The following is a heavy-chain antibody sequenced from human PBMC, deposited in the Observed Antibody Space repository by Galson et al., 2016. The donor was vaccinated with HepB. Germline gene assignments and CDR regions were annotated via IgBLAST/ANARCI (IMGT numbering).Heavy chain of an antibody. CDR1: GFTFSSYS. Sequence: SLRLSCAASGFTFSSYSMNWVRQAPGKGLEWVSSISSSSSYIYYADSVKGRFTISRDNAKNSLYLQMNSLRAEDTAVYYCARGTSGASYYDFWSGYHPIGMDVWGQGTTVTVSS. CDR2: ISSSSSYI. J-gene: IGHJ6*02. D-gene: IGHD3-3*01. CDR3: ARGTSGASYYDFWSGYHPIGMDV. V-gene: IGHV3-21*01.